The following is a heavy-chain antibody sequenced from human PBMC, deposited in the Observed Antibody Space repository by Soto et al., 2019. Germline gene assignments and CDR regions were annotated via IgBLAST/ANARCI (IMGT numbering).Heavy chain of an antibody. V-gene: IGHV1-58*01. CDR2: IVVGSGNT. CDR1: GFTFTSSA. J-gene: IGHJ3*01. D-gene: IGHD2-21*01. CDR3: ASAPSTGSGSFVVGV. Sequence: SVKVSCKASGFTFTSSAVQWVRQARGQRLEWIGWIVVGSGNTNYAQKFQERVTITRDMSTSTAYMELSSLRSEDTAVYYCASAPSTGSGSFVVGVWGQGTMVTVSS.